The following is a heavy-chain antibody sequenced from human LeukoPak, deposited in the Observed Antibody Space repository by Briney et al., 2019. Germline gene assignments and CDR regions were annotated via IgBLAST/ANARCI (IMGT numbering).Heavy chain of an antibody. D-gene: IGHD4-23*01. V-gene: IGHV3-66*02. CDR2: IYSGGST. CDR3: ARDRAVGKYYYYYGMDV. J-gene: IGHJ6*02. CDR1: GFTVSSNY. Sequence: GGSLRLSCAASGFTVSSNYMSWVRQAPGKGLERVSVIYSGGSTYYADSVKGRFTISRDNSKNTLYLQMNSLRAEDTAVYYCARDRAVGKYYYYYGMDVWGQGTTVTVSS.